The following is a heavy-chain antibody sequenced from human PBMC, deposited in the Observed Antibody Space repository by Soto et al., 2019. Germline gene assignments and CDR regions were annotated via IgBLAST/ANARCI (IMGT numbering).Heavy chain of an antibody. V-gene: IGHV1-69*01. CDR3: ATVDRSVALVGWFDP. D-gene: IGHD2-8*02. CDR2: IIPVSGTA. J-gene: IGHJ5*01. Sequence: QVHLEQSGAEVKKPGSSVKLSCKFSGGTFSSYVIIWVRQAPGQGLEWMGGIIPVSGTANYAQKFHGRVTISADEATNSAYMELSSVRLDDTAVYYCATVDRSVALVGWFDPWGQGTLVTVSS. CDR1: GGTFSSYV.